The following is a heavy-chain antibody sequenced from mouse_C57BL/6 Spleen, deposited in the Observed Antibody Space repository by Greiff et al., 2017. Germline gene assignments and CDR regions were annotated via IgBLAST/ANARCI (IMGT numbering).Heavy chain of an antibody. V-gene: IGHV1-81*01. CDR1: GYTFTSYG. D-gene: IGHD2-4*01. CDR3: ARRIYYDYPEFAY. CDR2: IYPRSGNT. J-gene: IGHJ3*01. Sequence: QVQLKQSGAELARPGASVKLSCKASGYTFTSYGISWVKQRTGQGLEWIGEIYPRSGNTYYNEKFKGKATLTADKSSSTAYMELRSLTSEDSAVYFCARRIYYDYPEFAYWGQGTLVTVSA.